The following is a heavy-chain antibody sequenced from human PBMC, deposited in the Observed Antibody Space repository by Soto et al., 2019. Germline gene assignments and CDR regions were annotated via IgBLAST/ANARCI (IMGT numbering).Heavy chain of an antibody. CDR3: ARDLLPHSRAALDY. J-gene: IGHJ4*02. V-gene: IGHV3-33*01. CDR2: IWYDGSNK. Sequence: PGGSLRLSCAASGFTFSSYGMHWVRQAPGKGLEWAAVIWYDGSNKYYADSVKGRFTISRDNSKNTLYLQMNSLRAEDTAVYYCARDLLPHSRAALDYWGQGTLVTVSS. CDR1: GFTFSSYG. D-gene: IGHD6-6*01.